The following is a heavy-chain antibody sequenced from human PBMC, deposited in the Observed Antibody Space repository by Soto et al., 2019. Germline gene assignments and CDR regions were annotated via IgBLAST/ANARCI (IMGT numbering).Heavy chain of an antibody. D-gene: IGHD1-1*01. Sequence: DVQLVESGGGLIQPGESLRLSCAAFGLTVSGKKYVAWVRQAPGKGLEWVSALYDVDGTYYADSVKGRFTTSRDSSKTTVYLQMNGLRPEETAVYYCASWHEREHAYDVWGQGTTVTVSS. CDR1: GLTVSGKKY. CDR3: ASWHEREHAYDV. V-gene: IGHV3-53*01. CDR2: LYDVDGT. J-gene: IGHJ3*01.